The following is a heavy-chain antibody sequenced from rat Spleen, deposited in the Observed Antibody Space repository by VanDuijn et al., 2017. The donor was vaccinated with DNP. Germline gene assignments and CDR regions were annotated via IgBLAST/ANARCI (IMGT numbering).Heavy chain of an antibody. CDR2: ISSGGST. CDR1: GFSLTSYG. V-gene: IGHV2S12*01. CDR3: TRVRTTALDA. J-gene: IGHJ4*01. D-gene: IGHD1-11*01. Sequence: QVQLKESGPGLVQPSQTLSLTCTVSGFSLTSYGVTWVRQPPGKGLEWIAAISSGGSTYYNSALKSRLSISRDTSKSQVFLKMNSLQTEDTAIYYCTRVRTTALDAWGQGTSVTVSS.